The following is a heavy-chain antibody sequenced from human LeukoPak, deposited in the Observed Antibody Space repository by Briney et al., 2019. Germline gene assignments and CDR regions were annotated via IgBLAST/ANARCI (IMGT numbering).Heavy chain of an antibody. Sequence: GGSLRLSCAASGFTFSSYEMNWVRQAPGKGLEWVSYISSSGSTIYYADSVKGRFTISRDNAKNSLYLQMNSLRAEDTAVHYCASSSSWYPIWFDPWGQGTLVTVSS. V-gene: IGHV3-48*03. J-gene: IGHJ5*02. CDR1: GFTFSSYE. D-gene: IGHD6-13*01. CDR3: ASSSSWYPIWFDP. CDR2: ISSSGSTI.